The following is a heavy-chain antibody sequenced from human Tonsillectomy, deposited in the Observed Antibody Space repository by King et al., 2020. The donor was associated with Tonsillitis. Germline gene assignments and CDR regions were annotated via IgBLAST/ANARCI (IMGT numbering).Heavy chain of an antibody. CDR1: GLTSNSYW. Sequence: VQLVEAGAGLVQPGGSLRLSCAASGLTSNSYWMSWFSPAPGKWMEWVANITQYGLEKDYVESCMGRFTISRNNAKNSLYLQMNRLRAEDTAVYYCASGYYDFWSGYYPFYWGQGTLVTVSS. V-gene: IGHV3-7*01. CDR2: ITQYGLEK. D-gene: IGHD3-3*01. CDR3: ASGYYDFWSGYYPFY. J-gene: IGHJ4*02.